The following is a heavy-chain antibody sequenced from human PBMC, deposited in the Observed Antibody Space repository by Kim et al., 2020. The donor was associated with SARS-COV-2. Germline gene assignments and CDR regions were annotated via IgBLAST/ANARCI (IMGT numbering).Heavy chain of an antibody. Sequence: GGSLRLSCAASGFTFSSYSMNWVRQAPGKGLEWVSYISSSSSTIYYADSVKGRFTISRDNAKNSLYLQMNSLRAEDTAVYYCARDSVTTIPGSAPLYFDYWGQGTLVTVSS. J-gene: IGHJ4*02. CDR1: GFTFSSYS. CDR3: ARDSVTTIPGSAPLYFDY. V-gene: IGHV3-48*04. D-gene: IGHD4-4*01. CDR2: ISSSSSTI.